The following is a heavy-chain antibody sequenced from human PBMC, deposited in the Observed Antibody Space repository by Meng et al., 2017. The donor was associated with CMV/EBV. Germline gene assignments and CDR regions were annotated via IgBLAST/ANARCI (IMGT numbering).Heavy chain of an antibody. V-gene: IGHV3-30-3*01. CDR3: CAEGAFDI. Sequence: GESLKISCAASGFTFSSYAMHWVRQAPGKGLEWVAVISYDGSNKYYADSVKGRFTISRDNSKNTLYLQMNSLRAEDTAAYYCCAEGAFDIWGQGTMVTVSS. CDR1: GFTFSSYA. J-gene: IGHJ3*02. D-gene: IGHD1-14*01. CDR2: ISYDGSNK.